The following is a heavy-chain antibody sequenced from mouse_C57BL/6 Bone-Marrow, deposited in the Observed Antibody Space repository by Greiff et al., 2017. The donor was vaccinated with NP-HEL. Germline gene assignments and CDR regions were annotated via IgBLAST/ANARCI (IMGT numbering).Heavy chain of an antibody. D-gene: IGHD1-1*01. V-gene: IGHV2-2*01. Sequence: VKLQESGPGLVQPSQSLSITCTVSGFSLTSYGVHWVRQSPGKGLEWLGVLWSGGSTDYNAAFISRLSISKDNSKSQVFFKMNSLQADDTAIYYCASFYYGRGGNYFDYWGQGTTLTVSS. J-gene: IGHJ2*01. CDR1: GFSLTSYG. CDR2: LWSGGST. CDR3: ASFYYGRGGNYFDY.